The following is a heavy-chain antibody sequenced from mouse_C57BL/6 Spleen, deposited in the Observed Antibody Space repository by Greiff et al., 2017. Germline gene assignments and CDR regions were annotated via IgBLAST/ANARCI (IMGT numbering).Heavy chain of an antibody. CDR1: GFSFNTYA. V-gene: IGHV10-1*01. CDR3: VSSYYYPRAMDY. Sequence: VQLKESGGGLVQPKGSLKLSCAASGFSFNTYAMNWVRQAPGKGLEWVARIRSKSNNYATYYADSVKDRFTISRDDSESMLYLQMNNLKTEDTAMYYCVSSYYYPRAMDYWGQGTSVTVSS. CDR2: IRSKSNNYAT. J-gene: IGHJ4*01. D-gene: IGHD1-1*01.